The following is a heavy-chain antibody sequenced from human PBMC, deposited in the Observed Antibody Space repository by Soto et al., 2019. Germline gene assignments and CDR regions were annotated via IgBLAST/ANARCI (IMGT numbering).Heavy chain of an antibody. Sequence: GGSLRLSCAASGFTFSSYAMSWVRQAPGKGLEWVSAISGSGGSTYYADSVKGRFTISRDNSKNTQYLQMNSLRAEDTAVYYCAKVPSRPFYYYYGMDVWGQGTTVTVSS. D-gene: IGHD6-6*01. CDR3: AKVPSRPFYYYYGMDV. CDR2: ISGSGGST. CDR1: GFTFSSYA. J-gene: IGHJ6*02. V-gene: IGHV3-23*01.